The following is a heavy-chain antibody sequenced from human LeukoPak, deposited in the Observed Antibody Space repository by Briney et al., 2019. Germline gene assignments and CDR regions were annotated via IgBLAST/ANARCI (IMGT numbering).Heavy chain of an antibody. CDR1: GFSFSDCY. CDR2: INDDGSDT. V-gene: IGHV3-74*01. CDR3: VRGGPSTWS. D-gene: IGHD2-15*01. J-gene: IGHJ5*02. Sequence: GGSLRLSCAASGFSFSDCYMSWIRQAPGKGPVWVSRINDDGSDTTYADSVKGRFTISRDDAKNMLFLQMNSLRAEDTAVYYCVRGGPSTWSWGQGTLVTVSS.